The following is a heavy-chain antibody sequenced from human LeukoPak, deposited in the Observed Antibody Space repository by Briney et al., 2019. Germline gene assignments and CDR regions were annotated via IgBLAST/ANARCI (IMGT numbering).Heavy chain of an antibody. Sequence: GASVKVSCKASGYTFTSYGISWVRQAPGQGLEWMGWISAYSGDTNYAQKFQGRATMTTDTSTSTAYMELRSLSSDDTAVYYCASSSGRIEYFQHWGQGTLVTVSS. D-gene: IGHD3-22*01. CDR3: ASSSGRIEYFQH. CDR2: ISAYSGDT. CDR1: GYTFTSYG. V-gene: IGHV1-18*01. J-gene: IGHJ1*01.